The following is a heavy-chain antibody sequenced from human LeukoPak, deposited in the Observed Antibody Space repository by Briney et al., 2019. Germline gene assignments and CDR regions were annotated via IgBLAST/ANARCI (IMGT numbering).Heavy chain of an antibody. CDR1: GFTFSSYG. CDR2: IWYDGSNK. CDR3: AKDHYDFWSGYTGSAFDI. V-gene: IGHV3-33*03. D-gene: IGHD3-3*01. Sequence: GGSLRLSCAASGFTFSSYGMHWVRQALGKGLEWVAVIWYDGSNKYYADSVKGRFTISRDNARNTLYLQMNSLRVEDTAVYYCAKDHYDFWSGYTGSAFDIWGQGTMVTVSS. J-gene: IGHJ3*02.